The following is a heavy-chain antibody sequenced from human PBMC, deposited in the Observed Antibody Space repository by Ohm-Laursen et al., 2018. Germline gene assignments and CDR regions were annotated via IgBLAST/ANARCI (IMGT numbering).Heavy chain of an antibody. CDR1: GGSISSGGYY. V-gene: IGHV4-31*03. Sequence: TLSLTCSVSGGSISSGGYYWSWIHQHPGKGLEWIGYIYYSGSTYYNPSLKSRVTISVDTSKNQFSLKLSSVTAADTAVYYCARENPYYYDRYFDLWGRGTLVTVSS. D-gene: IGHD3-22*01. CDR3: ARENPYYYDRYFDL. J-gene: IGHJ2*01. CDR2: IYYSGST.